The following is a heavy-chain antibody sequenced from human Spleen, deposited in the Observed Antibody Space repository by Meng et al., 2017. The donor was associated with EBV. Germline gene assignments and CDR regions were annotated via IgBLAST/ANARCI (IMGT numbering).Heavy chain of an antibody. CDR1: GGSFSSSVY. Sequence: QVQLQQWGAGLLKPSETLSLTCAVYGGSFSSSVYWSWVRQPPGKGLEWIGEINHVGSTNYNPSLKSRVIMSVDTSKNQFSLRLSSVTAADAAVYYCARTLRERLFDWFWSQGTLVTVSS. D-gene: IGHD3-9*01. CDR2: INHVGST. CDR3: ARTLRERLFDWF. V-gene: IGHV4-34*01. J-gene: IGHJ4*02.